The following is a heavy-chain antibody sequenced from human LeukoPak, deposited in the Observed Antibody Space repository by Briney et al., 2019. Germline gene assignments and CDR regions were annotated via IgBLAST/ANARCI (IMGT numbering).Heavy chain of an antibody. CDR3: ARAFTYCSSTSCSRNYYYMDV. CDR1: GGTFSSYA. Sequence: VASVKVSCKASGGTFSSYAISWVRQAPGQGLEWMGGIIPIFGTANYAQKFQGRVTITTDESTSTAYMELSSLRSEDTAVYYCARAFTYCSSTSCSRNYYYMDVWGKGTTVTVSS. D-gene: IGHD2-2*01. CDR2: IIPIFGTA. J-gene: IGHJ6*03. V-gene: IGHV1-69*05.